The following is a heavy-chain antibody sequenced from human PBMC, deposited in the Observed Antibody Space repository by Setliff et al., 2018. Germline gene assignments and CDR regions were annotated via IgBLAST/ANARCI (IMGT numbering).Heavy chain of an antibody. CDR1: GLTFSIYA. CDR3: ARARSPHLSLIYHMDV. J-gene: IGHJ6*03. Sequence: GGSLRLSCAASGLTFSIYAMNWVRQAAGKGLEWVASSGRSASDVYYTDSVKGRFTISRENAKNSLFLQMNNLRAEDTAVYYCARARSPHLSLIYHMDVWGKGTTVTVSS. CDR2: SGRSASDV. D-gene: IGHD3-10*01. V-gene: IGHV3-21*01.